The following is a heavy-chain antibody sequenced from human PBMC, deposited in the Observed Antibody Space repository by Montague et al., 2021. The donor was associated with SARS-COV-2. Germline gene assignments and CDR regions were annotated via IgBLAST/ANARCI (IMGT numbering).Heavy chain of an antibody. J-gene: IGHJ4*02. CDR2: ITRNGDST. CDR1: GSTFDDYG. CDR3: VRGFRNGPFDV. D-gene: IGHD1-14*01. V-gene: IGHV3-20*04. Sequence: SLRLSCAASGSTFDDYGMSWVRQGPGKGLEWVSGITRNGDSTDFADSVKGRFTISRGNAKNSLYLQMNSLRAEDTALYYCVRGFRNGPFDVWGQGTLVSVSS.